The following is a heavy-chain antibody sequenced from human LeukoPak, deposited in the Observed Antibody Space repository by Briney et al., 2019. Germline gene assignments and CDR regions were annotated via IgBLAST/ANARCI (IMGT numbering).Heavy chain of an antibody. CDR1: GFTFTSSA. Sequence: SVKVSCKASGFTFTSSAMQWVRQARGQRLERIGWIVVGSGNTNYAQKFQERVTITRDMSTSTAYMELSSLRSEDTAVYYCAAGIGGAEPIGYWGQGTLVTVSS. CDR2: IVVGSGNT. D-gene: IGHD1-26*01. V-gene: IGHV1-58*02. J-gene: IGHJ4*02. CDR3: AAGIGGAEPIGY.